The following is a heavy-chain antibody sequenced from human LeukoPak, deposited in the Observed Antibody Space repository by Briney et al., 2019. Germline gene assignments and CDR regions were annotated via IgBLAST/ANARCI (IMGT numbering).Heavy chain of an antibody. Sequence: ASVKVSCKASGYTFTGYYMHWVRQATGQGLEWMGWMNPNSGNTGYAQKFQGRVTITRNTSISTAYMELSSLRSEDTAVYYCAIAAAGRDYYYYYMDVWGKGTTVTVSS. CDR3: AIAAAGRDYYYYYMDV. D-gene: IGHD6-13*01. CDR1: GYTFTGYY. V-gene: IGHV1-8*03. CDR2: MNPNSGNT. J-gene: IGHJ6*03.